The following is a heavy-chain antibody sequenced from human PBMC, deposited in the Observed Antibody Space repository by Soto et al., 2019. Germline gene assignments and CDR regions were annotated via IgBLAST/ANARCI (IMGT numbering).Heavy chain of an antibody. CDR3: ARGRPYYDSSGYYHVADY. CDR2: ISAYNVNT. Sequence: QVQLVQSGAEVKKPGASVKVSCKASGYTFTSYGISWVRQAPGQGLEWRGWISAYNVNTNYAQKLQGRVTMTTDTSTSTAYMELRSLRSDDTAVYYCARGRPYYDSSGYYHVADYWGQGTLVTVSS. CDR1: GYTFTSYG. V-gene: IGHV1-18*01. J-gene: IGHJ4*02. D-gene: IGHD3-22*01.